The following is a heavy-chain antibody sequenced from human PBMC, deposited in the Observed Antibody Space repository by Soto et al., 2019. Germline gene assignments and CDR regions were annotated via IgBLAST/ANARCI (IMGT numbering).Heavy chain of an antibody. CDR1: GYTFTSYG. CDR3: ARDWDYYDSSGYIGWFDP. J-gene: IGHJ5*02. D-gene: IGHD3-22*01. V-gene: IGHV1-18*01. CDR2: ISAYNGNT. Sequence: GASVKVSCKASGYTFTSYGISWVRQAPGQGLEWMGWISAYNGNTNYAQKLQGRVTMTTDTSTSTAYMELRSLRSDDTAVYYCARDWDYYDSSGYIGWFDPWGQGTLVTVSS.